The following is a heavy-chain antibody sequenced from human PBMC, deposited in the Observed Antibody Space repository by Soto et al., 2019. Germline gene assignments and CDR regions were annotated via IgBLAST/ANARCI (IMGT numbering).Heavy chain of an antibody. V-gene: IGHV4-34*01. CDR1: CGSFSGYF. CDR2: INHSGRT. D-gene: IGHD2-2*01. CDR3: ARGPGCMNTSCSNHFYQFGLDV. Sequence: SETLSLTCAVYCGSFSGYFWTWVRQAPGKGLEWIGEINHSGRTNTNPSLKSRISTSVDTSKNQFSLRLSSVTAADTAFYYCARGPGCMNTSCSNHFYQFGLDVWGEGNSGT. J-gene: IGHJ6*02.